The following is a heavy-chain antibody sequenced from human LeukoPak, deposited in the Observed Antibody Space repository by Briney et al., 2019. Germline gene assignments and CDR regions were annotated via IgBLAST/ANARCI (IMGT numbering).Heavy chain of an antibody. CDR3: AREETTVLDY. J-gene: IGHJ4*02. CDR2: ISYDGSNK. D-gene: IGHD4-11*01. Sequence: HSGGSLRLSCAASGFTFSSYGMHWVRQAPGKGLEWVAVISYDGSNKYYADSVKGRFTISRDNSKNTLYLQMNSLRAEDTAVYYCAREETTVLDYWGQGTLVTVSS. V-gene: IGHV3-30*19. CDR1: GFTFSSYG.